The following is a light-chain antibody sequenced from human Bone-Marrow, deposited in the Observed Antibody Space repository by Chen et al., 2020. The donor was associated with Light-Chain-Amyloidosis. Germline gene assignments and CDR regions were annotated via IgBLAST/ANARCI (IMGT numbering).Light chain of an antibody. J-gene: IGKJ1*01. CDR1: QSINNK. CDR3: QQYDNWKT. V-gene: IGKV3-15*01. CDR2: GAS. Sequence: EIEMTQSPATLSVSPGERVTLSCRASQSINNKLAWYQQKPGQAPRRLIYGASTRSTGIPARFSGSGSGTEFTLTISSMQPEDFAVYYCQQYDNWKTFGQGTNVEIK.